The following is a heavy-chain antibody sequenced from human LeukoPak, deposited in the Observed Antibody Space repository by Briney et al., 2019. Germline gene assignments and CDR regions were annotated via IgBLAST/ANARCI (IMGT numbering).Heavy chain of an antibody. CDR3: ARGIVYGGQLGNWFDP. Sequence: SETLSLTCTVSGGSITGYYWSWIRQPPGRGLEWIGEINHSGSTNYNPSLKSRVTISVDTSKNQFSLKLSSVTAADTAVYYCARGIVYGGQLGNWFDPWGQGTLVTVSS. J-gene: IGHJ5*02. CDR1: GGSITGYY. D-gene: IGHD4-23*01. V-gene: IGHV4-34*01. CDR2: INHSGST.